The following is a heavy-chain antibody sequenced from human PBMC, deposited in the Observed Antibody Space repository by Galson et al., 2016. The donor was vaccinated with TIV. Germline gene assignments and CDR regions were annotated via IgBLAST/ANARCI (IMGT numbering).Heavy chain of an antibody. CDR2: IWYDGNSK. CDR3: AKGSPITVQSHHRTLYYHYYYYMDV. CDR1: GFRFSKYG. V-gene: IGHV3-33*06. Sequence: SLRLSCAASGFRFSKYGMHWVRQAPGKGLEWVAVIWYDGNSKFYADSVKGRFSVSRDNSKNTLYLQMNSLRVDDTAVYYFAKGSPITVQSHHRTLYYHYYYYMDVWGKGTTVTVSS. D-gene: IGHD2/OR15-2a*01. J-gene: IGHJ6*03.